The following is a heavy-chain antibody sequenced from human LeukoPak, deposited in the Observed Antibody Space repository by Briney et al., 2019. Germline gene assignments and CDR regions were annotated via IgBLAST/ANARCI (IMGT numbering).Heavy chain of an antibody. D-gene: IGHD6-19*01. Sequence: GGSLRLSCAASGFTFSSYAMHWVRQAPGKGLEWVAVISYDGSNKYYADSVKGRFTISRDNSKNTLYLQMNSLRAEDTAVYYCAREGSSGWWGHFDYWGQGTLVTVSS. J-gene: IGHJ4*02. V-gene: IGHV3-30-3*01. CDR2: ISYDGSNK. CDR3: AREGSSGWWGHFDY. CDR1: GFTFSSYA.